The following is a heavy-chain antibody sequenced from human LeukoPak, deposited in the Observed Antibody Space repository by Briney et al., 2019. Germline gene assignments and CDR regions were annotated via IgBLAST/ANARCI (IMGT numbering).Heavy chain of an antibody. D-gene: IGHD6-19*01. Sequence: GGSLRLSCAAFGFTVSVNYMSWVRQAPGKGLECVSVIGTAGDTYYPGSVKGRFTISRENAKNSLYLQMNSLRAGDTAVYYCAREDSSGSFDYWGQGTLVTVSS. V-gene: IGHV3-13*01. CDR3: AREDSSGSFDY. CDR1: GFTVSVNY. J-gene: IGHJ4*02. CDR2: IGTAGDT.